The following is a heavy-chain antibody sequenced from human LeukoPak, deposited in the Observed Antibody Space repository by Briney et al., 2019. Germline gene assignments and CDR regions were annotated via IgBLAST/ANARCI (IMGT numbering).Heavy chain of an antibody. J-gene: IGHJ5*02. D-gene: IGHD3-10*01. Sequence: GSLRLSCAASGFTFSSYAMRWVRQAPGKGLEWVSAISGSGGSTYYADSVKGRFTISRDNSKNTLYLQMNSLRAEDTAVYYCAKSPTWFGSPSPFDPWGQGTLVTVSS. CDR2: ISGSGGST. CDR1: GFTFSSYA. CDR3: AKSPTWFGSPSPFDP. V-gene: IGHV3-23*01.